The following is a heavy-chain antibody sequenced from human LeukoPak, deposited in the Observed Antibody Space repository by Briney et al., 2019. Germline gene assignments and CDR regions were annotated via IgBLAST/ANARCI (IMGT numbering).Heavy chain of an antibody. V-gene: IGHV3-11*03. J-gene: IGHJ4*02. CDR1: GFTFSDYY. CDR3: ARHYYDSSGTSFDY. Sequence: PGGSLRLSCAASGFTFSDYYMCWIRQAPGKGLEWVSYISSSSSYTNYADSVKGRFTISRDNAKNSLYLQMNSLRAEDTAVYYCARHYYDSSGTSFDYWGQGTLVTVSS. D-gene: IGHD3-22*01. CDR2: ISSSSSYT.